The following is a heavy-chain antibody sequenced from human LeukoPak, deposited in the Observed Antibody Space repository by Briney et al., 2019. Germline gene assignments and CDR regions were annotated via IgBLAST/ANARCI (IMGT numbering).Heavy chain of an antibody. CDR3: ARASSGWYGY. CDR1: GFTFSSYA. J-gene: IGHJ4*02. Sequence: PGESLRLSCVGSGFTFSSYAMHWVRQAPGKGLEYVSAISSNGGSTSYANSVKGRFTISRDNSKNTLYLQMGSLRVEDMAVYYCARASSGWYGYWGQGTLVTVSS. V-gene: IGHV3-64*01. CDR2: ISSNGGST. D-gene: IGHD6-19*01.